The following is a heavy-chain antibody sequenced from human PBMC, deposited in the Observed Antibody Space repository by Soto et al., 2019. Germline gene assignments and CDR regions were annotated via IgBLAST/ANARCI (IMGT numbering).Heavy chain of an antibody. CDR2: ISGSSKYI. D-gene: IGHD2-15*01. CDR1: GFTFSSYS. J-gene: IGHJ6*03. V-gene: IGHV3-21*01. Sequence: PGGSLRLSCAASGFTFSSYSMNWVRQAPGKGLEWVSSISGSSKYIYYADSVKGRFTISRDTAKNSLYLQMNSLRAEDTAVYYCARVLALPYYYYMDVWGKATTVTVSS. CDR3: ARVLALPYYYYMDV.